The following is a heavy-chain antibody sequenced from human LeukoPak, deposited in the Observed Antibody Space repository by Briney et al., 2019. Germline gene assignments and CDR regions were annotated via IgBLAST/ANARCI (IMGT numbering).Heavy chain of an antibody. V-gene: IGHV3-23*01. CDR1: GFRFSSYA. D-gene: IGHD6-13*01. CDR3: AKGGSSWLNFDY. J-gene: IGHJ4*02. CDR2: ISGSGVST. Sequence: GGSLRLSCAASGFRFSSYAMSWVRQAPGKGLEWVSAISGSGVSTYYADSVKGRFTVSRDNSKNTLYLQMSSLRAEDTAVYYCAKGGSSWLNFDYWGQGTLVTVSS.